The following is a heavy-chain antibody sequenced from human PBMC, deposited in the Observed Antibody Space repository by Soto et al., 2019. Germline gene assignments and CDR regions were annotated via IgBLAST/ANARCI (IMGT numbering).Heavy chain of an antibody. CDR1: GGSFSGDY. Sequence: QVQLHQWGAGLVKPSETLSVTCAVYGGSFSGDYWSWIRQPPGQGLEWIGEIGHSGGTIYNPSLEGRVTISGDSSNNQFSLKLNSVTAADTAVYYCARHGGYYFDYWGQGAPVTVSS. V-gene: IGHV4-34*01. CDR2: IGHSGGT. D-gene: IGHD3-16*01. CDR3: ARHGGYYFDY. J-gene: IGHJ4*02.